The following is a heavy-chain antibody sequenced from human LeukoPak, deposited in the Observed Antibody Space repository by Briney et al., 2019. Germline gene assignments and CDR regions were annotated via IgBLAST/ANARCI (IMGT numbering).Heavy chain of an antibody. V-gene: IGHV3-23*01. CDR3: AKQPYQYVSGSPSWLDP. Sequence: GGSLRLSCAASGFTFSSYAMTWVRQAPGKGLEWVSGIGGSSGKTFYADSVKGCFTISRDNSKNTLYLQMSALRAEDTALYFCAKQPYQYVSGSPSWLDPWGQGTLVTVSS. CDR2: IGGSSGKT. D-gene: IGHD3-10*01. J-gene: IGHJ5*02. CDR1: GFTFSSYA.